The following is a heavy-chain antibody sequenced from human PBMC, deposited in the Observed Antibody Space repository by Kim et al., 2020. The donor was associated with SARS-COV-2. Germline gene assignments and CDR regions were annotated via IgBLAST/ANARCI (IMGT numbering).Heavy chain of an antibody. V-gene: IGHV1-69*13. CDR3: ASTGSSGYYFDDAFDI. CDR2: IIPIFGTA. Sequence: SVKVSCKASGGTFSSYAISWVRQAPGQGLEWMGGIIPIFGTANYAQKFQGRVTITADESTSTAYMELSSLRSEDTAVYYCASTGSSGYYFDDAFDIWGQGTMVTVSS. CDR1: GGTFSSYA. D-gene: IGHD3-22*01. J-gene: IGHJ3*02.